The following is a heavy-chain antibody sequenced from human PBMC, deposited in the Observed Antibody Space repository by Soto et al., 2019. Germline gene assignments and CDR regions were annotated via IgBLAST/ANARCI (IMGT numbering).Heavy chain of an antibody. CDR3: ARVGVHGSGYKNWFDP. CDR2: IWYDGSNK. J-gene: IGHJ5*02. Sequence: HPGGSLRLSCAASGFTFSSYGMHWVRQAPGKGLEWVAVIWYDGSNKYYADSVKGRFTISRDNSKNTLYLQMNSLRAEDTVVYYCARVGVHGSGYKNWFDPWGQGTLVTVSS. V-gene: IGHV3-33*01. D-gene: IGHD3-10*01. CDR1: GFTFSSYG.